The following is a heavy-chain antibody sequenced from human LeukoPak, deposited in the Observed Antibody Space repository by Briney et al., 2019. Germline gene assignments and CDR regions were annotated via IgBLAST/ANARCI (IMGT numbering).Heavy chain of an antibody. CDR2: ISPSGGST. CDR1: GYTFTSNY. Sequence: ASVKVSCKAFGYTFTSNYMHWVRQAPGQGPEWMGVISPSGGSTTYAQKFQGRVTLTRDMSTSTAYMELSSLRSEDTAVYYCASGTTDIVVVPATLRNYYFDYWGQGTLVTVSS. J-gene: IGHJ4*02. V-gene: IGHV1-46*01. CDR3: ASGTTDIVVVPATLRNYYFDY. D-gene: IGHD2-2*01.